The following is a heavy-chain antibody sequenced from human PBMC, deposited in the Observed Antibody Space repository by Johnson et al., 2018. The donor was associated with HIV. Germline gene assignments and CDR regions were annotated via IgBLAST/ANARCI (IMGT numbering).Heavy chain of an antibody. Sequence: QVQLVESGGDLVQPGKSLRLSCAASGFTFSSYAMHWVRQAPGKGLEWVAVISYDGSNKYYADSVKGRFTISRDNSKNTLYLQMNSLRPEDTAVYYCARDYLDAFDIWGQGTMVTVSS. J-gene: IGHJ3*02. CDR1: GFTFSSYA. CDR3: ARDYLDAFDI. CDR2: ISYDGSNK. D-gene: IGHD3-16*02. V-gene: IGHV3-30-3*01.